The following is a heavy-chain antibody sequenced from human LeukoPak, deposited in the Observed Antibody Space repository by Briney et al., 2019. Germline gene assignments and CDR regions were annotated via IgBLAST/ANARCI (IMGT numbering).Heavy chain of an antibody. Sequence: GGSLRLSCAASEFTLSSYSMNWVRQAPGKGLEWITYSSFSGDITYYADSVKGRFTTSRDNGKNSLYLQMNSLRVDDTAVYYCARDLGATGEPDYWGQGTLVTVSS. V-gene: IGHV3-48*01. CDR1: EFTLSSYS. CDR2: SSFSGDIT. CDR3: ARDLGATGEPDY. D-gene: IGHD7-27*01. J-gene: IGHJ4*02.